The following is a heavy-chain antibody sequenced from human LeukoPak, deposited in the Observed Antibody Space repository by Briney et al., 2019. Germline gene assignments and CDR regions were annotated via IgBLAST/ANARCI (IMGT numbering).Heavy chain of an antibody. V-gene: IGHV1-2*02. J-gene: IGHJ3*02. CDR1: GYTFISYY. D-gene: IGHD3-9*01. CDR2: INPNSGGT. CDR3: ARGENLRYFDWLPDDAFDI. Sequence: ASVKVSCKASGYTFISYYMHWVRQAPGQGLEWMGWINPNSGGTNYAQKFQGRVTMTRDTSISTAYMELSRLRSDDTAVYYCARGENLRYFDWLPDDAFDIWGKGTTVTVSS.